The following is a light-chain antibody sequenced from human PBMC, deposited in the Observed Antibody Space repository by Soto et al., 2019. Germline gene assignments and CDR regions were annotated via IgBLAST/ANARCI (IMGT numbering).Light chain of an antibody. Sequence: EIEMTQSPATLSVSPGERVTLSCRASQSVFSSLAWYQQKPGQAPRLLIYGAATRATGIPARFSGSGSGTDFTLTISSLQSEDFAVYFCQQYHNWPAFGQGTKVEIK. CDR2: GAA. CDR3: QQYHNWPA. CDR1: QSVFSS. V-gene: IGKV3-15*01. J-gene: IGKJ1*01.